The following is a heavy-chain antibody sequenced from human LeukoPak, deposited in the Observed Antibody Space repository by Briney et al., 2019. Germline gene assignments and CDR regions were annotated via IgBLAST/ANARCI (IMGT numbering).Heavy chain of an antibody. Sequence: VSVKVSCKASGYTFTNYAIHWVRQAPGQRLEWMGWINIGDGDTKFSQKFQDRVTIARDTSASTAYMELRSLRSEDTAIYYCARDRGGTGDFDYWGQGTLVTVSS. V-gene: IGHV1-3*04. D-gene: IGHD1-1*01. CDR2: INIGDGDT. CDR3: ARDRGGTGDFDY. CDR1: GYTFTNYA. J-gene: IGHJ4*02.